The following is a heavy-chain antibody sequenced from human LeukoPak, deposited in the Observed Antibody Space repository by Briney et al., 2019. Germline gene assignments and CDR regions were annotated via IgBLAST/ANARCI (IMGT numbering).Heavy chain of an antibody. Sequence: SETLSLTCTVSGGSISSYYWSWIRQPPGKGLEWIGYIYYSGSTNYNPSLKSRVTISVDTSKNQFSLKLSSVTAADTAVYYCARALGSYFDYWGQGTLVNVSS. J-gene: IGHJ4*02. V-gene: IGHV4-59*01. CDR3: ARALGSYFDY. D-gene: IGHD7-27*01. CDR1: GGSISSYY. CDR2: IYYSGST.